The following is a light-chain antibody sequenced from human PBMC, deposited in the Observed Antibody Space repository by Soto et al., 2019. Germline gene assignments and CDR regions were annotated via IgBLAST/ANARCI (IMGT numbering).Light chain of an antibody. V-gene: IGLV2-14*01. CDR3: SSFTTSSAPYV. CDR1: NSDFGGYNY. CDR2: DVS. J-gene: IGLJ1*01. Sequence: QLVLTQPASVSGSPGQSITISCTESNSDFGGYNYVSWYQQHPGKAPKLIIFDVSNRPSGVSNRFSGSKSGNTASLTISGLQAEDEADYYCSSFTTSSAPYVFGTGTKLTVL.